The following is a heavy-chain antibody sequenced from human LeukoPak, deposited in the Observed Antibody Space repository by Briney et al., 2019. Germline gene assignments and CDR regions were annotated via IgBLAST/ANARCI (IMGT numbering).Heavy chain of an antibody. D-gene: IGHD3-22*01. CDR2: ISGDGGST. CDR3: ARESDSSGWYDS. Sequence: GGSLRLSCAAPGFSFDDYAIHWVRQAPGKGLEWVSLISGDGGSTFYADSVKGRFTISRDNSKNSLYLQMSSLRSEDTALFYCARESDSSGWYDSWGQGTLVTVSS. J-gene: IGHJ5*01. CDR1: GFSFDDYA. V-gene: IGHV3-43*02.